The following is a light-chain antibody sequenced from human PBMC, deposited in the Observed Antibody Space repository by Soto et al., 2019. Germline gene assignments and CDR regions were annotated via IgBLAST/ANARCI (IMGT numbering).Light chain of an antibody. CDR1: QSVSSR. J-gene: IGKJ2*01. CDR3: QQYKNWPPAYT. CDR2: DAS. V-gene: IGKV3-15*01. Sequence: EIVMTQSPATLSVSPGERATVFCRASQSVSSRLAWYQQKPAQAPRLLIYDASTRATGIPARFSGSGSGTEFNLTISSLQSEDVAVYYCQQYKNWPPAYTFGQGTKLEIK.